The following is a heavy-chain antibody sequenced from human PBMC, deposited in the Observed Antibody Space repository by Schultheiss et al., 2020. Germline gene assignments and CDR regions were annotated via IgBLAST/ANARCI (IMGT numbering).Heavy chain of an antibody. Sequence: SETLSLTCTVSGGSVSSGSYYWSWIRQPAGKGLEWIGTIYYSGSTCYNPSLKSRVTISVDTSTNQFSLKLSSVTAADTAVYYCARGPIVVVPAAMGTGVNYYYYGMDVWGQGTTVTVSS. V-gene: IGHV4-61*10. CDR1: GGSVSSGSYY. CDR3: ARGPIVVVPAAMGTGVNYYYYGMDV. CDR2: IYYSGST. D-gene: IGHD2-2*01. J-gene: IGHJ6*02.